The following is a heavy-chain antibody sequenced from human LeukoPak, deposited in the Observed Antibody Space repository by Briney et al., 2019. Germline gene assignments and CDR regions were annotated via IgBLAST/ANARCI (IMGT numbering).Heavy chain of an antibody. V-gene: IGHV1-2*04. J-gene: IGHJ3*02. D-gene: IGHD3-10*01. Sequence: ASVKVSCKASGYTFTGYYMHWVRQAPGQGLEWMGWINPNSGGTNYAQKFQGWVTMTRDTSISTAYMELSRLRSDDTAVYYCARDGTMVRGAIDAFDIWGQGTMVTVSS. CDR3: ARDGTMVRGAIDAFDI. CDR1: GYTFTGYY. CDR2: INPNSGGT.